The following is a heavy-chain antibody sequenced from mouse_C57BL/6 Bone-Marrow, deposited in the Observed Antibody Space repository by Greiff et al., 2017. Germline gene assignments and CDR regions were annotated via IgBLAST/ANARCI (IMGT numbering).Heavy chain of an antibody. CDR3: ARSGYYAMDY. CDR1: GYTFTSSG. V-gene: IGHV1-81*01. D-gene: IGHD3-2*02. J-gene: IGHJ4*01. CDR2: IYPRSGNT. Sequence: ESGAELARPGASVKLSCKASGYTFTSSGISWVKQSTGQGLEWIGEIYPRSGNTYYNDKFKGKATLTADKSASTAYIELRSLRTENSAVYFCARSGYYAMDYWGQGTSVTVSS.